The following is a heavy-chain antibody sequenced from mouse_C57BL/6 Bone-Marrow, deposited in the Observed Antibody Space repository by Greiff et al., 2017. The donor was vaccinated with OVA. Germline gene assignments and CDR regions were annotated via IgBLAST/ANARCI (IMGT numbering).Heavy chain of an antibody. Sequence: EVQLQQSGPVLVKPGASVKMSCKASGYTFTDYYMNWVKQSHGKSLEWIGVINPYNGGTSYNQKFKGKATLTVDKSSSTAYMELNSLTSEDSAVYYCARPQGTVVAYYYAMDYWGQGTSVTVSS. D-gene: IGHD1-1*01. V-gene: IGHV1-19*01. CDR3: ARPQGTVVAYYYAMDY. J-gene: IGHJ4*01. CDR1: GYTFTDYY. CDR2: INPYNGGT.